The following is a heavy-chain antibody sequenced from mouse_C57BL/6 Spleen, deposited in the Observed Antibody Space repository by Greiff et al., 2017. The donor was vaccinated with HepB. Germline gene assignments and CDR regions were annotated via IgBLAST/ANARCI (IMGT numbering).Heavy chain of an antibody. Sequence: DVMLVESGGGLVKPGGSLKLSCAASGFTFSSYTMSWVRQTPEKRLEWVATISGGGGNTYYPDSVKGRFTISRDNAKNTLYLQMSSLRSEDTALYYCARHYYYGSSYGYFDVWGTGTTVTVSS. CDR1: GFTFSSYT. CDR3: ARHYYYGSSYGYFDV. J-gene: IGHJ1*03. D-gene: IGHD1-1*01. V-gene: IGHV5-9*01. CDR2: ISGGGGNT.